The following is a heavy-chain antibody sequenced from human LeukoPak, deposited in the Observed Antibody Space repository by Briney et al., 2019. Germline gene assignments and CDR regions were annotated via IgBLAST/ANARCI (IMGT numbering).Heavy chain of an antibody. CDR2: ITYDGYYK. CDR1: GFTFSTYG. J-gene: IGHJ4*02. Sequence: PGTSLRLSCAASGFTFSTYGMHWVRQAPGKGLEWVALITYDGYYKYYSDSVKGRFTISSDTSKNTLSLQMNSLRAEDTAVYYCARDLSPVVRSSPMGYWGQGTGDRVSS. CDR3: ARDLSPVVRSSPMGY. D-gene: IGHD3-10*01. V-gene: IGHV3-30*03.